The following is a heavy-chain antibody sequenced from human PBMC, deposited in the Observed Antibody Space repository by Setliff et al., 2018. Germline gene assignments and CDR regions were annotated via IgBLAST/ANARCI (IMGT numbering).Heavy chain of an antibody. CDR2: IYYSGTT. Sequence: SETLSLTCTVSGGSVRSHYWSWIRHSPGKGLEWIGFIYYSGTTYSNPSLKSRVTMSVDTSKNQFSLRLNSVTASDTAVYYCATTGTYRYFDYWGQGTLVTVSS. CDR1: GGSVRSHY. J-gene: IGHJ4*02. CDR3: ATTGTYRYFDY. V-gene: IGHV4-59*04. D-gene: IGHD1-1*01.